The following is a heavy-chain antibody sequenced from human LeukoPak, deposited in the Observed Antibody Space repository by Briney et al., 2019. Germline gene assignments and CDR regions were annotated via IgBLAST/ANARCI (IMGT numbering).Heavy chain of an antibody. J-gene: IGHJ4*02. D-gene: IGHD6-13*01. V-gene: IGHV3-74*01. CDR3: VRGSPGYSSSWHAY. CDR1: GFMLSSTW. CDR2: INSDATST. Sequence: GGSLRLSCAASGFMLSSTWMHWIRQAPGKGLVWVSRINSDATSTSYADSVRGRFTISRDDAKNTMYLQMNSLRAEDTAMYYCVRGSPGYSSSWHAYWGQGTLVTVSS.